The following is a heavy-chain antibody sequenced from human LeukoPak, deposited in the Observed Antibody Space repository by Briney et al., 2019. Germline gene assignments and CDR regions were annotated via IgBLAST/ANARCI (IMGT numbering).Heavy chain of an antibody. Sequence: GGSLRLSCAASGFTFSSYAMSWVRQAPGKGLEWVSAISGSGGSTYYADSVKGRFTISRDNSKNTLYLQMNSLRAEDTAVYYCAARGSYCDSHIDYWGQGTLVTVSS. J-gene: IGHJ4*02. V-gene: IGHV3-23*01. CDR1: GFTFSSYA. CDR2: ISGSGGST. CDR3: AARGSYCDSHIDY. D-gene: IGHD1-26*01.